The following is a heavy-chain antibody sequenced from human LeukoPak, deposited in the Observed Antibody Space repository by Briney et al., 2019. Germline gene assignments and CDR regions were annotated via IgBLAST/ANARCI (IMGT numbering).Heavy chain of an antibody. CDR3: ARFNCGGDCFSFDY. D-gene: IGHD2-21*02. V-gene: IGHV3-7*01. J-gene: IGHJ4*02. Sequence: PGGSLRLSCAASGFTFSSYAMSWVRQAPGKGLEWVANIKQDGSEKYYVDSVKGRFTISRDNAKNSLYLQMNSLRAEDTAVYYCARFNCGGDCFSFDYWGQGTLVTVSS. CDR2: IKQDGSEK. CDR1: GFTFSSYA.